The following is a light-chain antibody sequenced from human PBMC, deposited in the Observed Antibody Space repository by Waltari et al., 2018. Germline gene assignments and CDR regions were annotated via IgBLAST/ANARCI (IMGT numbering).Light chain of an antibody. J-gene: IGKJ4*01. Sequence: DIVMTQSPDSLAVSLGERATINCKSRQSVLYSSDNRNYLAWYQQKPGQHPNLLIYWASTRESGVPDRFSGSGSGTDFTLTISSLQAEDVAVYYCQQYYITPLSFGGGTKVEIK. CDR2: WAS. CDR1: QSVLYSSDNRNY. V-gene: IGKV4-1*01. CDR3: QQYYITPLS.